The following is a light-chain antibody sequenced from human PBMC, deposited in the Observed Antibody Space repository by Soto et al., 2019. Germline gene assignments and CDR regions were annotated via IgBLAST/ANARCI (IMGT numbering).Light chain of an antibody. CDR1: QGIAKY. V-gene: IGKV1-33*01. J-gene: IGKJ4*01. CDR3: QQSDNLPLT. CDR2: HAS. Sequence: DPQMTQSPSSLSASIGDRVTITCQASQGIAKYLHWYQHKPGKAPKLLIYHASNLQTGVPSRFSGRGSGTHFTLIISSLQPDDIATYFCQQSDNLPLTFGGGTKVEIK.